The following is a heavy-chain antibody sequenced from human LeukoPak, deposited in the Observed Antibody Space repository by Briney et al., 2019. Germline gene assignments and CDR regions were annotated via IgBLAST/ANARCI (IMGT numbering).Heavy chain of an antibody. CDR1: GGSISSYY. V-gene: IGHV4-59*01. J-gene: IGHJ1*01. CDR3: AREDYCSGGSCYSGYFQH. Sequence: PSETLSFTCTVSGGSISSYYWSWLRQPPGKGLEWIGYIYYSGTTNYNPSLKSRVTISVDTSKNPFSLKLSSVTAADTAVYYCAREDYCSGGSCYSGYFQHWGQGTLVTVSS. CDR2: IYYSGTT. D-gene: IGHD2-15*01.